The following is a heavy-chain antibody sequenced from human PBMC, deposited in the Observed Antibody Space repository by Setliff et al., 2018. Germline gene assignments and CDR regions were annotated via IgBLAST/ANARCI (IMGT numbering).Heavy chain of an antibody. CDR2: IHASGSP. Sequence: PSETLSLTCTVSGGSVSPYFWSWIRQPPGKGLEWIGRIHASGSPDYNPSFKSRVTISRDTSTNQFSLKLGSVTAADTAVYYCARERYFDWFFEDWGHGTLVTVSS. D-gene: IGHD3-9*01. V-gene: IGHV4-4*08. CDR1: GGSVSPYF. CDR3: ARERYFDWFFED. J-gene: IGHJ4*01.